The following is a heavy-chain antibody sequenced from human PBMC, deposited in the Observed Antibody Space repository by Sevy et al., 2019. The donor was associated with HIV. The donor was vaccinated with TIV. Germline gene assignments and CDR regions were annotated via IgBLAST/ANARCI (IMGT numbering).Heavy chain of an antibody. CDR2: ISGGGSYI. Sequence: GGSLRLSCAASGFTFSTYTMHWVRQAPWKGLEWVSSISGGGSYIYYADSVKGRFTISRDNAKNPLYLQMNSLRAEDTAVYYCARVWYNYGTNDYWGQGTLVTVSS. D-gene: IGHD3-10*01. CDR3: ARVWYNYGTNDY. V-gene: IGHV3-21*01. CDR1: GFTFSTYT. J-gene: IGHJ4*02.